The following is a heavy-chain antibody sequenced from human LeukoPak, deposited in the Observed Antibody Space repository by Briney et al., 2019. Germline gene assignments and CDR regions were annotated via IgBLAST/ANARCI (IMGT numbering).Heavy chain of an antibody. CDR2: IDTNTGNT. Sequence: GASVKVSCKASGYTFTSYTMNWVRQAPGQGLEWMGWIDTNTGNTRYAQDFTRRFVFSLDTSVSTAYLQISSLKAEDTAVYYCARGSQVPSSLGRIFREGATSVSWGQGTPVTVSS. CDR3: ARGSQVPSSLGRIFREGATSVS. D-gene: IGHD1-26*01. J-gene: IGHJ5*02. CDR1: GYTFTSYT. V-gene: IGHV7-4-1*02.